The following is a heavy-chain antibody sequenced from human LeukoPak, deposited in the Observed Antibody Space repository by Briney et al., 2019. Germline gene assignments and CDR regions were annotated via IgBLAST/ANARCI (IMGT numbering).Heavy chain of an antibody. V-gene: IGHV1-69*13. Sequence: SVKVSCKASGGTFSSYAISWVRQAPGQGLEWMGGIIPIFGTANYAQKFQGRVTITADESTSTAYMELSSLRSEDTAVYYCARGPGDSSGWHGYYYYYMDVWGKGTTVTISS. J-gene: IGHJ6*03. CDR1: GGTFSSYA. D-gene: IGHD6-19*01. CDR3: ARGPGDSSGWHGYYYYYMDV. CDR2: IIPIFGTA.